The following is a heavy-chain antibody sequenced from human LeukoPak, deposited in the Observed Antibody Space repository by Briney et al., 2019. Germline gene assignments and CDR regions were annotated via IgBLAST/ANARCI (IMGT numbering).Heavy chain of an antibody. CDR1: GYTFTSYY. CDR3: ARTLRSSSWYSERSLFDP. J-gene: IGHJ5*02. Sequence: ASVKVSCKASGYTFTSYYMHWVRQAPGQGLEWMGWINPNSGGTNYAQKFQGRVTMTRDTSISTAYMELSRLRSDDTAVYYCARTLRSSSWYSERSLFDPWGQGTLVTVSS. V-gene: IGHV1-2*02. CDR2: INPNSGGT. D-gene: IGHD6-13*01.